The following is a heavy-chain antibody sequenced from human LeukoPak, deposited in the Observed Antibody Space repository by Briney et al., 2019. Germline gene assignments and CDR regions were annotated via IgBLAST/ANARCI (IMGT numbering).Heavy chain of an antibody. J-gene: IGHJ4*02. CDR2: ISGSGGST. CDR3: AKDGNGYSGYDYSDY. D-gene: IGHD5-12*01. CDR1: GFTFSSYA. Sequence: GGSLRLSCAASGFTFSSYAMSWVRQAPGKGLEWVSAISGSGGSTYYADSVKGRFTISRDNSKNTLYLQMNSLRAEDTAVYYCAKDGNGYSGYDYSDYWGQGTLVTVSS. V-gene: IGHV3-23*01.